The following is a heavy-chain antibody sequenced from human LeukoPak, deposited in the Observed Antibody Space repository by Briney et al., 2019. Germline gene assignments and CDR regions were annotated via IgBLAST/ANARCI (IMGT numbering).Heavy chain of an antibody. CDR2: IYSGGST. J-gene: IGHJ4*02. CDR1: GFTVSSNY. Sequence: PGGSLRLSCAASGFTVSSNYMSWVRQAPGKGLEWVSVIYSGGSTYYADSVKGRFTISRDNSKNTLFLQMDSLRADDTAVYYCAKGGTYHDILTPYYVWGEGTLVTVSS. D-gene: IGHD3-9*01. V-gene: IGHV3-53*01. CDR3: AKGGTYHDILTPYYV.